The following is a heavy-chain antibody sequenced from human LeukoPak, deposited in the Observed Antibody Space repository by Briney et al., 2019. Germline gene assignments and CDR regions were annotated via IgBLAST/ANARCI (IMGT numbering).Heavy chain of an antibody. Sequence: GGSLRLSCAASGFTFNRNAISWVRQAPGKGLEWVSTIGGNGDKTFYADSVKGRFTISRDNSKNMVHLQMNSLTGEDTALYYCVRRGDASSGWGDHDFWGQGALVTVSS. J-gene: IGHJ4*02. V-gene: IGHV3-23*01. CDR2: IGGNGDKT. D-gene: IGHD6-19*01. CDR1: GFTFNRNA. CDR3: VRRGDASSGWGDHDF.